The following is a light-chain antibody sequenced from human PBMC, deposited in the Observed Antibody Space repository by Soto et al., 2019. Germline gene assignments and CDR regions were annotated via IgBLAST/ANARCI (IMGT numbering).Light chain of an antibody. CDR2: GAS. CDR3: QQYGSSRPWT. Sequence: EIVLTQSPGTLSLSPGERATLSCRASQSISSYYLAWYQQKPGQAPRLLIHGASSGATGVPDRFSGSGSGTDFTLTISRLEPEDFAVYYCQQYGSSRPWTFGQGTKVEIK. V-gene: IGKV3-20*01. J-gene: IGKJ1*01. CDR1: QSISSYY.